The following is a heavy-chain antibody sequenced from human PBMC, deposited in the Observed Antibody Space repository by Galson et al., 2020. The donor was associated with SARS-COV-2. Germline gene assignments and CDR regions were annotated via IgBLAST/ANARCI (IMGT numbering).Heavy chain of an antibody. CDR1: GGSFSGYY. CDR3: ARVKLITVTLKNYYYYYYMDV. V-gene: IGHV4-34*01. D-gene: IGHD4-4*01. CDR2: INHSGST. Sequence: SETLSLTCAVYGGSFSGYYWSWIRQPPGKGLEWIGEINHSGSTNYNPSLKSRVTISVDTSKNQFSLKLSSVTAADTAVYYCARVKLITVTLKNYYYYYYMDVWGKGTTVTVSS. J-gene: IGHJ6*03.